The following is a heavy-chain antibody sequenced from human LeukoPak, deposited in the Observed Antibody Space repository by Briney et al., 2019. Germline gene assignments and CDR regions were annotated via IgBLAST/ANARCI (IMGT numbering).Heavy chain of an antibody. V-gene: IGHV3-7*03. CDR2: INRDGSER. Sequence: GGSLRLSCAASGFTFSNYWMTWDRQAPGKGLEWVANINRDGSERYYVDSVKGRFTISRDDAKSSLYLQMNSLRAEDTAVYYCARRNAMDVWGQGTTVIVFS. CDR1: GFTFSNYW. J-gene: IGHJ6*02. CDR3: ARRNAMDV.